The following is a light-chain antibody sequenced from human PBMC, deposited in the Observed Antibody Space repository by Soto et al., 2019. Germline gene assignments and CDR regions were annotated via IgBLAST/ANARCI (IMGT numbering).Light chain of an antibody. CDR1: QSASSY. J-gene: IGKJ5*01. V-gene: IGKV3-11*01. Sequence: EIALTKSPATXCLFPGDRAPAACRARQSASSYLDWYQQKPGKDTXXLXYXASNRATGIQARFSGSGSGTDFTLTTSSPEPEDFAVYYCQTPGTWTRGVTCGLGTRREL. CDR2: XAS. CDR3: QTPGTWTRGVT.